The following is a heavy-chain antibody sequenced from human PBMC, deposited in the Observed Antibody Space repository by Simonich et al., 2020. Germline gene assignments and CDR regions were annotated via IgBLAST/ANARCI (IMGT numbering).Heavy chain of an antibody. D-gene: IGHD3-10*01. V-gene: IGHV3-21*01. J-gene: IGHJ4*02. CDR3: ARDTSYYGSGSYYFDY. CDR1: GFTFSSYS. CDR2: ISRSSSYI. Sequence: EVQLVESGGGLVKPGGSLRLSCAASGFTFSSYSMNVVRQAPEKGLAWVSSISRSSSYIDYADTVKGRFTSSRDNAKNSLYLQMNSLRAEDTAVYYCARDTSYYGSGSYYFDYWGQGTLVTVSS.